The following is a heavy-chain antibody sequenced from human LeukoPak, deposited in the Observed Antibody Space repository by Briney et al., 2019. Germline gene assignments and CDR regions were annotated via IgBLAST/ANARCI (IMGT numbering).Heavy chain of an antibody. CDR2: INPNSGGT. Sequence: ASVKVSCKASGYTFTGYYMHWVRQAPGQGLEWMGLINPNSGGTNYAQKFQGRVTMTRDTSISTAYMELSRLRSDDTAVYYCARATSLVLPAADHYYYGLAVWGQGTTVTVSS. CDR1: GYTFTGYY. CDR3: ARATSLVLPAADHYYYGLAV. D-gene: IGHD2-2*01. J-gene: IGHJ6*02. V-gene: IGHV1-2*02.